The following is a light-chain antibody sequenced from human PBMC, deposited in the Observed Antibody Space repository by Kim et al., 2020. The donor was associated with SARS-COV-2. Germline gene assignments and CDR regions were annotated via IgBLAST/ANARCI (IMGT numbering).Light chain of an antibody. CDR3: ETWDSSLSAVV. Sequence: QNVTISCSASTANIGNNYVSWYQQFPGTAPKLLIYDNTKRPSGIRDRFSGSKSGTSATLGITGLQPGDEADYYCETWDSSLSAVVFGGGTQLTVL. CDR1: TANIGNNY. V-gene: IGLV1-51*01. J-gene: IGLJ3*02. CDR2: DNT.